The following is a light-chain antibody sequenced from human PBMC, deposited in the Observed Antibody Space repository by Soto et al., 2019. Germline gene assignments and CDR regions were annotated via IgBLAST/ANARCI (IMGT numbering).Light chain of an antibody. Sequence: EIVMTQSPATLSVSPGERATLSCRASQSVRSKLAWYQQKPGQAPRLLIYGASSRATGIPDRFSGGGSGTEFTFTISSLQSEDFAVYFCQQYDDWPLTFGGGTKVDIK. CDR1: QSVRSK. V-gene: IGKV3-15*01. J-gene: IGKJ4*01. CDR3: QQYDDWPLT. CDR2: GAS.